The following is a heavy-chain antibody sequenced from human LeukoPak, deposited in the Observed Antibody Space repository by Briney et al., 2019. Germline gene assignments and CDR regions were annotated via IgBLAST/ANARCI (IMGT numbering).Heavy chain of an antibody. D-gene: IGHD3-22*01. CDR2: ISSSGRTI. V-gene: IGHV3-11*01. Sequence: PGGSLRLSCAATGFTFSRYYMSWVRQAPGKGLEWVSDISSSGRTINYADSVKGRFTISRDNAKNSLYLQMNSLRAEDTALYYCAKAHYYDSSGYVDYWGQGTLVTVSS. CDR3: AKAHYYDSSGYVDY. J-gene: IGHJ4*02. CDR1: GFTFSRYY.